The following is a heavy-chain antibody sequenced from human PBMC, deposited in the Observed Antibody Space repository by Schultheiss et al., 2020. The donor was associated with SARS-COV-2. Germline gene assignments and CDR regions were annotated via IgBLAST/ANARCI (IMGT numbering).Heavy chain of an antibody. CDR2: INHSGST. CDR3: ARGSGSWYYFDY. J-gene: IGHJ4*02. Sequence: ESLKISCAASGFTFSSYSMNWVRQAPGKGLEWIGEINHSGSTNYNPSLKSRVTISVDTSKNQFSLKLSSVTAADTAVYYCARGSGSWYYFDYWGQGTLVTVSS. V-gene: IGHV4-34*01. CDR1: GFTFSSYS. D-gene: IGHD6-13*01.